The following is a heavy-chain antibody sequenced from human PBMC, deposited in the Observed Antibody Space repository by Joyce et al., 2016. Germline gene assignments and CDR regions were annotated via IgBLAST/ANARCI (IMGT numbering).Heavy chain of an antibody. V-gene: IGHV4-39*01. CDR1: GGSLSTKNHY. CDR3: ERTPFDWDNYFNP. J-gene: IGHJ5*02. CDR2: IFYTGST. Sequence: QLQLQESGPGLVKPSETLSLTCTVSGGSLSTKNHYWVWIRQSQRKGLEWIGSIFYTGSTYYNPSLKSRITMSVDTSENQFSLRLRSLTVADTAVYYCERTPFDWDNYFNPWGQGTLVTVSS. D-gene: IGHD3-9*01.